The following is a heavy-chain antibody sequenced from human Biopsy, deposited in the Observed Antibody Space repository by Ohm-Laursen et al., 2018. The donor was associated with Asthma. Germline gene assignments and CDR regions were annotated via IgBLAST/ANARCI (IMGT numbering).Heavy chain of an antibody. V-gene: IGHV1-69*15. D-gene: IGHD2-2*01. CDR3: ARGPEYVRSSGALDY. CDR1: GGTFSSNS. CDR2: IIPIFGPT. Sequence: GSSVKVSCKASGGTFSSNSINWVRQAPGQGLEWMGRIIPIFGPTNYAQKFQGRVTITADESTSTAYMELSSLSSEDTALYYCARGPEYVRSSGALDYWGQGTLVTVSS. J-gene: IGHJ4*02.